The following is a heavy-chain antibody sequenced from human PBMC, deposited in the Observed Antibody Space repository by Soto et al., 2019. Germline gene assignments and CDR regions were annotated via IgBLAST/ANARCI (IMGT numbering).Heavy chain of an antibody. CDR1: GFSLSTSGVG. CDR3: AHRQRTVYFDY. D-gene: IGHD4-17*01. V-gene: IGHV2-5*02. CDR2: IYWDDDK. Sequence: QITLKESGPTLVKPTQTLTLTCTFSGFSLSTSGVGVGWIRQPPGKALEWLALIYWDDDKRYSPSLKSRLTXTEXTSKNPVVLTMTNMDPVDTATYYCAHRQRTVYFDYCGQGTLVTVSS. J-gene: IGHJ4*02.